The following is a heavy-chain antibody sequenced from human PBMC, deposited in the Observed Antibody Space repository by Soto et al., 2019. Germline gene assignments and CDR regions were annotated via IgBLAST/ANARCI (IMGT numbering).Heavy chain of an antibody. Sequence: ASVKVSCKASAFTFTNSAVQWVRQARGQPPEWIGWILVGSGQTNSAQKFQGRVAITRDMSTYTAYLELNSLRSDDSAVYYCAAISSGYYRVFDYWGQGTPVTVSS. CDR3: AAISSGYYRVFDY. CDR2: ILVGSGQT. CDR1: AFTFTNSA. D-gene: IGHD3-22*01. V-gene: IGHV1-58*01. J-gene: IGHJ4*02.